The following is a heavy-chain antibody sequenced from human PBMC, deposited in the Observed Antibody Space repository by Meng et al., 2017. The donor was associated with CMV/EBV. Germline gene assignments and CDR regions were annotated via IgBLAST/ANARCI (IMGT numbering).Heavy chain of an antibody. V-gene: IGHV4-39*07. J-gene: IGHJ4*02. D-gene: IGHD5-12*01. CDR2: IYYSGTT. CDR3: ARSSGYKAFLDY. CDR1: GASISSMIYY. Sequence: GSLRLSCNVSGASISSMIYYWGRIRQSPGKGLEWIGSIYYSGTTYHSPSFKSRVTLSIDTAKNQFSMSLRSVSVADTAVYYCARSSGYKAFLDYWGLGMQVTVSS.